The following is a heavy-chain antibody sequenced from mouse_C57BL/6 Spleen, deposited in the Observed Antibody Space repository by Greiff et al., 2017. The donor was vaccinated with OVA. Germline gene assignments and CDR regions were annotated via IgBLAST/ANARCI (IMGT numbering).Heavy chain of an antibody. Sequence: DVKLVESGGGLVKPGGSLKLSCAASGFTFSDYGMHWVRQAPEKGLEWVAYISSGSSTIYFADTVKGRFTISRDNAKNTLFLQMTSLRSEDTAMYYCARPGTGTSYFDYWGQGTTLTVSS. D-gene: IGHD4-1*01. CDR1: GFTFSDYG. CDR3: ARPGTGTSYFDY. V-gene: IGHV5-17*01. CDR2: ISSGSSTI. J-gene: IGHJ2*01.